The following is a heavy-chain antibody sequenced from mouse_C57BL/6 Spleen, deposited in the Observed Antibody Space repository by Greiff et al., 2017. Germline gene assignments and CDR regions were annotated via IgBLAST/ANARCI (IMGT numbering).Heavy chain of an antibody. CDR2: IYPGDGDT. CDR3: ARVVYYDMDD. V-gene: IGHV1-82*01. J-gene: IGHJ4*01. CDR1: GYALSSSW. Sequence: QVQLQQSGPELVKPGASVQFSCKASGYALSSSWMNWVKQRPGKGLEWIGRIYPGDGDTNYNGKFKGKATLTADKSSSTAYMQLSSLTSEDSAVYFCARVVYYDMDDGGQGSSVTVSS.